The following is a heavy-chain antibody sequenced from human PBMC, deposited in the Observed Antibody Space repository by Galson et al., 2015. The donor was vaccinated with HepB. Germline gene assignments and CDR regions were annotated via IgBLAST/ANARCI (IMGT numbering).Heavy chain of an antibody. CDR1: GFSLSTSGMC. CDR2: IDWDDDK. V-gene: IGHV2-70*20. CDR3: ARIRDATDGYCSGGNGMGV. D-gene: IGHD2-15*01. Sequence: PALVKPTQTLTLTCTFSGFSLSTSGMCVSWVRQPPGKTLEWLALIDWDDDKYYSTSLKTRLTISKDTSKNQVVLTMTNMDPVDTATYYCARIRDATDGYCSGGNGMGVWGQGTTVTVSS. J-gene: IGHJ6*02.